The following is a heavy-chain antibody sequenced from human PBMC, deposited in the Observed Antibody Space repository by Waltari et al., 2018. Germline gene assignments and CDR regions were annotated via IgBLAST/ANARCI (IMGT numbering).Heavy chain of an antibody. V-gene: IGHV4-61*09. D-gene: IGHD2-15*01. CDR1: GGSISSGSYY. J-gene: IGHJ4*02. Sequence: QVQLQESGPGLVKPSQTLSLTCTVSGGSISSGSYYWSWIRQPAGKGLEWIGYIYTSGSTNNNPSLKSRGTIAVDTSKNQFSLKLSSVTAADTAVYYCARARSGGSCYGYWGQGTLVTVSA. CDR3: ARARSGGSCYGY. CDR2: IYTSGST.